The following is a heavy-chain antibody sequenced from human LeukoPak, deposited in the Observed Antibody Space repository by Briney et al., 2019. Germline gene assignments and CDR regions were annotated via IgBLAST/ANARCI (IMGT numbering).Heavy chain of an antibody. J-gene: IGHJ4*02. Sequence: GGSLRLSCAASGFTFRSYGMSWVRQAPGKGLEWVSAISGSGGSTYYADSVKGRFTISRDNSKNTLYLQMNSLRAEDTAVYYCAKASMVRGVIDMIFDYWGQGTLVTVSS. CDR3: AKASMVRGVIDMIFDY. V-gene: IGHV3-23*01. D-gene: IGHD3-10*01. CDR1: GFTFRSYG. CDR2: ISGSGGST.